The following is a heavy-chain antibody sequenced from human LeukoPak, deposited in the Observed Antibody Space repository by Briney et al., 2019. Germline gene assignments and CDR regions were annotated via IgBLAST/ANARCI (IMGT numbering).Heavy chain of an antibody. J-gene: IGHJ4*02. D-gene: IGHD2-2*01. Sequence: SVKVSCKASGGTFSSYAISWVRQAPGQGLEWMGRIIPILGIANYAQKFQGRVTITADKSTSTAYMELSSLRSEDTAVYYCARTVLPAAVSLDYWGQGTLLTVSS. CDR2: IIPILGIA. CDR3: ARTVLPAAVSLDY. CDR1: GGTFSSYA. V-gene: IGHV1-69*04.